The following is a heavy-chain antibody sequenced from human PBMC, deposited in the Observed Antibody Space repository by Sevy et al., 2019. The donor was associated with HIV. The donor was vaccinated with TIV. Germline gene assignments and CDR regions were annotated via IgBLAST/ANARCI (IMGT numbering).Heavy chain of an antibody. J-gene: IGHJ5*02. CDR3: ARQPYYYDSSGYYMGNNWFDP. D-gene: IGHD3-22*01. CDR1: GYSFTSYW. V-gene: IGHV5-51*01. CDR2: IYPGDSDT. Sequence: GESLKISCKGSGYSFTSYWIDWVRQMPGKGLEWMGIIYPGDSDTRYSPSFQGQVTISADKSISTAYLQWSSLKASDTAMYYCARQPYYYDSSGYYMGNNWFDPWGQGTLVTVSS.